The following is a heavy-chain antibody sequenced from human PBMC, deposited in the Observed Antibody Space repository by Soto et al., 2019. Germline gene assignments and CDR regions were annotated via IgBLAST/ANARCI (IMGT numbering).Heavy chain of an antibody. J-gene: IGHJ4*02. Sequence: QVQLVESGGGVVQPGRSLRLSCAASGFTFSSYAMHWVRQAPGKGLEWVAVISYDGSNKYYADSVKGRFTISRDNSKNTLYLQMNSLRAEDTAVYYCARGRGSSSWYHYWGQGILVTVSS. V-gene: IGHV3-30-3*01. CDR3: ARGRGSSSWYHY. CDR1: GFTFSSYA. D-gene: IGHD6-13*01. CDR2: ISYDGSNK.